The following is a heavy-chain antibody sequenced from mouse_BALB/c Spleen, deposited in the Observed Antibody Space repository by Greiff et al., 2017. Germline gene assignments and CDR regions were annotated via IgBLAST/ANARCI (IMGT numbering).Heavy chain of an antibody. CDR1: GFTFSSFG. V-gene: IGHV5-17*02. CDR2: ISSGSSTI. CDR3: ARSLYDFPWFAY. Sequence: EVKLVESGGGLVQPGGSRKLSCAASGFTFSSFGMHWVRQAPEKGLEWVAYISSGSSTIYYADTVKGRFTISRDNPKNTLFLQMTSLRSEDTAMYYCARSLYDFPWFAYWGQGTLVTVSA. J-gene: IGHJ3*01. D-gene: IGHD2-3*01.